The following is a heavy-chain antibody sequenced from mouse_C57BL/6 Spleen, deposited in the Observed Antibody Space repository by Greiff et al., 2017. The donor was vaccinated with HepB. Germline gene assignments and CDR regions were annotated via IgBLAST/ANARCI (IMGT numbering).Heavy chain of an antibody. CDR3: ARHEDVGYSFAY. CDR1: GYTFTEYT. CDR2: FYPGSGSI. D-gene: IGHD2-3*01. V-gene: IGHV1-62-2*01. J-gene: IGHJ3*01. Sequence: LVKPGASVTLSCTASGYTFTEYTIHWVKQRSGQGLEWIGWFYPGSGSIKYNEKFKDKATLTADKSSSTVYMELSRLTSEDSAVYFCARHEDVGYSFAYWGQGTLVTVSA.